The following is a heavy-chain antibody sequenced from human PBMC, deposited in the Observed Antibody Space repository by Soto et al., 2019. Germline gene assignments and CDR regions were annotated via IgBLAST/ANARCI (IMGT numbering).Heavy chain of an antibody. V-gene: IGHV6-1*01. CDR2: TYYRSKWYN. J-gene: IGHJ3*02. CDR3: ARVSTPIVVVPTDAFAI. CDR1: GDSVSSNSAA. D-gene: IGHD3-22*01. Sequence: SQTLSLTCAISGDSVSSNSAAWNWIRQSPSRGLEWLGRTYYRSKWYNDYAVSVKSRITINPDTSKNQFSLQLNSVTPEDTAVYYCARVSTPIVVVPTDAFAIWGQGTMVTVSS.